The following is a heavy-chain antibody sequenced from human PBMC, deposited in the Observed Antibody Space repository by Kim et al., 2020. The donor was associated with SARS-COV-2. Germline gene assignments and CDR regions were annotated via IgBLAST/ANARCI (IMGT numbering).Heavy chain of an antibody. V-gene: IGHV1-18*04. Sequence: ASVKVSCKAFGNTLVSFAITWVRQAPGQGLEWMGRITVYNGDTNYAQKFQDRVTMTTDASTSTAYMELRSLRSDDTAVYYCAKSNSLYYYGLDVWGQGTAVTVSS. CDR3: AKSNSLYYYGLDV. J-gene: IGHJ6*02. CDR1: GNTLVSFA. D-gene: IGHD1-26*01. CDR2: ITVYNGDT.